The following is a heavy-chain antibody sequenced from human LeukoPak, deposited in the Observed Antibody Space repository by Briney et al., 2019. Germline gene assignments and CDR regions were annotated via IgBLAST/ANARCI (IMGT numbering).Heavy chain of an antibody. Sequence: ASVTLSCTASGYTFTVYYMHWVRQAPGQGLEWMGWISAYYGNTNTAQKLQGIVTMTTDSATSTAYMELRSLRSDATAVYYCSRGPRPYCSGSYAYYYYYYMDVWGKGTPVTVSS. V-gene: IGHV1-18*04. J-gene: IGHJ6*03. D-gene: IGHD3-10*01. CDR2: ISAYYGNT. CDR1: GYTFTVYY. CDR3: SRGPRPYCSGSYAYYYYYYMDV.